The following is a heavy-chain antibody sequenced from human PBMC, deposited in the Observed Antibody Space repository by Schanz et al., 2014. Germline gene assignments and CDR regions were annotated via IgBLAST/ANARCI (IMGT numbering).Heavy chain of an antibody. D-gene: IGHD2-8*02. CDR2: IKEDGSKK. V-gene: IGHV3-7*01. J-gene: IGHJ3*01. CDR1: GFTFTGHW. CDR3: ARDSRYCTGVDCKGDAFDL. Sequence: DVQLVESGGGLVQPGGSLRLSCAASGFTFTGHWMSWVRQAPGKGLEWVANIKEDGSKKHYVDSVRGRFTISRDNAKNSLYLQLNSLTAEDTAVYHCARDSRYCTGVDCKGDAFDLWGQGTLVTVSS.